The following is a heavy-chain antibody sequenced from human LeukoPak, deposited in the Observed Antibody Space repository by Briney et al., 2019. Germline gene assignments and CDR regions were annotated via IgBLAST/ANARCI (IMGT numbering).Heavy chain of an antibody. Sequence: SETLSLTCTVSGGSISSSSYYWGWIRQPPGKGLEWIGRIYYSGSTYYNPSLKSRVTISVDTSKNQFSLKLSSVTAADTAVYYCARKGTTYYDYIWGSYRDKYYFDYWGQGTLVTVSS. CDR3: ARKGTTYYDYIWGSYRDKYYFDY. CDR1: GGSISSSSYY. CDR2: IYYSGST. J-gene: IGHJ4*02. V-gene: IGHV4-39*01. D-gene: IGHD3-16*02.